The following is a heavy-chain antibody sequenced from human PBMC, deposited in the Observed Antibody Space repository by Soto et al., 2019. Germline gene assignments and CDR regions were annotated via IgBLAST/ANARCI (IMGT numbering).Heavy chain of an antibody. D-gene: IGHD3-3*01. Sequence: ASVKVSCKASGYTFTSYDINWVRQATGQGLEWMGWMNPNSGNTGYAQKFQGRVTMTRNTSISTAYMELSSLRSEDTAVYYCARESHPYYDFWSGFTAGYYYYGMDVWGHGTTVTVSS. CDR1: GYTFTSYD. V-gene: IGHV1-8*01. J-gene: IGHJ6*02. CDR2: MNPNSGNT. CDR3: ARESHPYYDFWSGFTAGYYYYGMDV.